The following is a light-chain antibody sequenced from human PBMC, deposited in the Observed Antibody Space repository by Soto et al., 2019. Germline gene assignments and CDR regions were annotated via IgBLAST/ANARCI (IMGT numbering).Light chain of an antibody. V-gene: IGLV2-14*01. J-gene: IGLJ1*01. CDR1: SSDVGAYHY. CDR3: SSYTSSSTLHYV. Sequence: QSVLTQPASVSGSPGQSITISCTGTSSDVGAYHYVSWYQQYPGKAPKLMIYEVSNRPSGVSNRFSGSKSDNTASLTISGLQAEDEADYYCSSYTSSSTLHYVFGNGTKGTVL. CDR2: EVS.